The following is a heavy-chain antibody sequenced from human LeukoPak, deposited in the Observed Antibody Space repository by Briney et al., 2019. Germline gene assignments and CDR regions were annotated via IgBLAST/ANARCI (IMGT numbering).Heavy chain of an antibody. D-gene: IGHD4-17*01. CDR2: INPSGGST. CDR1: GYTFTSYY. J-gene: IGHJ6*03. Sequence: ASVKVSCKASGYTFTSYYMHWVRRAPGQGLEWMGIINPSGGSTSYAQKFQGRVTMTRDTSTSTVYMELSSLRSEDTAVYYCARDESSRLFGDYPYHTDYMDVWGKGTTVTVSS. V-gene: IGHV1-46*01. CDR3: ARDESSRLFGDYPYHTDYMDV.